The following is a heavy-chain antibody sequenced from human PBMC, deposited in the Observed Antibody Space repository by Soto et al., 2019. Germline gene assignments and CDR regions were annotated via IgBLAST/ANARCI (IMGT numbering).Heavy chain of an antibody. CDR3: ARDWYYYDSSGYYPHDAFEI. V-gene: IGHV3-11*06. CDR1: GFTFSDYY. J-gene: IGHJ3*02. D-gene: IGHD3-22*01. CDR2: ISSSSSYT. Sequence: PGGSLRLSCAASGFTFSDYYMSWIRQAPGKGLEWVSYISSSSSYTKYADSVKGRFTISRDNAKNSLYLQMNSLRVEDTAVYYCARDWYYYDSSGYYPHDAFEIWGQGTMVTVSS.